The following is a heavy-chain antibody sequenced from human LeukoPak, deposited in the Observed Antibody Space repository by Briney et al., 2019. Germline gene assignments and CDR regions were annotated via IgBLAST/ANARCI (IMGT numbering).Heavy chain of an antibody. CDR2: TYYRAKSYN. Sequence: SQTLSLTCAISGDSVSSNSAAWSWIRQSPSRGLEWLGRTYYRAKSYNDYAVSVKSRITINPDTSKNQFSLQLNSVTPEDTAIYYCARGYGYYFDYWGQGTLVTVSS. V-gene: IGHV6-1*01. D-gene: IGHD5-18*01. J-gene: IGHJ4*02. CDR1: GDSVSSNSAA. CDR3: ARGYGYYFDY.